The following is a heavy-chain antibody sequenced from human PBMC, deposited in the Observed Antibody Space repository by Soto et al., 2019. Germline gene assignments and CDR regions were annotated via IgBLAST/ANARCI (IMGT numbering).Heavy chain of an antibody. D-gene: IGHD1-1*01. Sequence: SETLSLTCTVSDGSITTSSHYWGWIRQPPGKGLEWIGSINYSGNTYYKPSLKSRLSMSVDTSKNQFSLKLNSVTAADTGVYYCATRSRTGASDYWGQGTLVTVSS. CDR2: INYSGNT. CDR1: DGSITTSSHY. CDR3: ATRSRTGASDY. J-gene: IGHJ4*02. V-gene: IGHV4-39*01.